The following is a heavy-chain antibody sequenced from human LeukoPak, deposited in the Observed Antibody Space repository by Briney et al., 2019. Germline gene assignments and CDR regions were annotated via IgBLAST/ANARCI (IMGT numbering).Heavy chain of an antibody. V-gene: IGHV1-24*01. J-gene: IGHJ4*02. CDR2: FDVEDGET. D-gene: IGHD3-16*01. CDR1: GYTLTELS. CDR3: WCAVTTFGSLRPRGYYFDF. Sequence: ASVKVSCKVSGYTLTELSMHWVRQARGKGLEWMGGFDVEDGETIYAQKFQGRITMTEDTSTDTAYMELRSLRSEDTAVYYCWCAVTTFGSLRPRGYYFDFWGQGTPVTVSS.